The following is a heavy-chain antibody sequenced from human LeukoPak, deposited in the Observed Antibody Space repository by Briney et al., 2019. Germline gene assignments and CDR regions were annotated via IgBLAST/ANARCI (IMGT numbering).Heavy chain of an antibody. D-gene: IGHD1-26*01. CDR3: ARTSQARRVGAITYFDY. Sequence: SGTLSLTCAVSGGSISSSNWWSWVRRPPGKGLEWIGEIYHSGSTNYNPSLKSRVTISVDKSKNQFSLKLSSVTAADTAVYYCARTSQARRVGAITYFDYWGQGTLVTVSS. CDR1: GGSISSSNW. CDR2: IYHSGST. J-gene: IGHJ4*02. V-gene: IGHV4-4*02.